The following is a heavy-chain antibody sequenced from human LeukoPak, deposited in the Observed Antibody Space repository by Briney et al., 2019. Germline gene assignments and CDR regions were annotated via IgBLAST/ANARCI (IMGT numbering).Heavy chain of an antibody. V-gene: IGHV3-74*01. Sequence: PGGSLRPSCAASGFTFSSNWMHWVRQAPGKGLVWVSRINSDGSSTSYADSVKGRFTISRDNAKNTLYLQMNSLRAEDTAVYYCARGHGDYYHAYWGQGTLVTVSS. CDR3: ARGHGDYYHAY. J-gene: IGHJ4*02. CDR2: INSDGSST. CDR1: GFTFSSNW. D-gene: IGHD4-17*01.